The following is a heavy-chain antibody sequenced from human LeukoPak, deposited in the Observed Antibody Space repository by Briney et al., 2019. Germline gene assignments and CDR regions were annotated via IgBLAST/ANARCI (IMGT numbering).Heavy chain of an antibody. CDR3: ICDSVGRSGGDH. Sequence: GGSRKLSWAAPGFTLGNYWINWFGKNPGKGRLWASRINGDGSKTTYADSVKGRFTISRDNVKNMVYLHMNSLRVDDAAVYYCICDSVGRSGGDHWGQGTPVTVSS. V-gene: IGHV3-74*01. CDR1: GFTLGNYW. D-gene: IGHD5/OR15-5a*01. CDR2: INGDGSKT. J-gene: IGHJ4*02.